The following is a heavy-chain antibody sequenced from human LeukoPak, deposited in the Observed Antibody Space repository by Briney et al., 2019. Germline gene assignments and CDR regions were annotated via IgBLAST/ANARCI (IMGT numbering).Heavy chain of an antibody. D-gene: IGHD2-2*01. CDR3: ARASEVVPSTVFDY. Sequence: GGSLRLSCAASGFTFSSYAMTWVRQAPGKGLEWVSSITNGGDYTYYTDSVKGRFTISRDNSKNTLYLQMNSLRAEDTAVYYCARASEVVPSTVFDYWGQGTLVSVSS. CDR1: GFTFSSYA. V-gene: IGHV3-23*01. CDR2: ITNGGDYT. J-gene: IGHJ4*02.